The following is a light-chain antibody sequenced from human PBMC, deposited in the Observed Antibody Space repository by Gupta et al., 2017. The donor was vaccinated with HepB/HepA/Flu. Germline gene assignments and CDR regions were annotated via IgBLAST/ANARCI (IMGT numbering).Light chain of an antibody. Sequence: EVVLTQSPATLSLSPGERATLSCRASQSVNSYLAWYQQRPGQAPRLLLYRASSRATGIQARFMGSGFGTDFTLTVSGLEPVDFAVYYCQHRGTFGQGTNVEIK. CDR3: QHRGT. J-gene: IGKJ1*01. V-gene: IGKV3-11*01. CDR1: QSVNSY. CDR2: RAS.